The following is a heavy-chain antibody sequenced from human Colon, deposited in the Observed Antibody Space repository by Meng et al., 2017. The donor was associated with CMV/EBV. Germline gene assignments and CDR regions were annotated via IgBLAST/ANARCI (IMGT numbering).Heavy chain of an antibody. Sequence: YCAVSAFTFNCSPMTGVRRAQGKALAWVTSISGSSQTKHYEDSVKGRFTISRDDSTKTLYLEMNSLRVGDTAVYYCTQGRALGLADYWGQGALVTVSS. CDR3: TQGRALGLADY. J-gene: IGHJ4*02. CDR2: ISGSSQTK. D-gene: IGHD3-10*01. V-gene: IGHV3-23*01. CDR1: AFTFNCSP.